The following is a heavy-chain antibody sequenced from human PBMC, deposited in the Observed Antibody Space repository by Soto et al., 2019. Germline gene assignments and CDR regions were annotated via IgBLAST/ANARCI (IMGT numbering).Heavy chain of an antibody. CDR1: GGSISRYY. J-gene: IGHJ6*02. Sequence: PSETLSLTCTVSGGSISRYYWNWIRQPPGKGLEWIGYIYYSGSTYYNPSLKSRVTISVDTSKNQFSLKLSSVTAADTAVYYCAREVDCISTSRYGSYYYGMDVWGQGTTVTVSS. D-gene: IGHD2-2*01. V-gene: IGHV4-59*12. CDR3: AREVDCISTSRYGSYYYGMDV. CDR2: IYYSGST.